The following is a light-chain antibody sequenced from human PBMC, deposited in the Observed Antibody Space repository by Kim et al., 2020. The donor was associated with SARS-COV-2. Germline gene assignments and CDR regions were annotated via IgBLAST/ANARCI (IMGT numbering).Light chain of an antibody. CDR1: QFISRW. CDR3: PQYNNYSWT. CDR2: RAS. V-gene: IGKV1-5*03. J-gene: IGKJ1*01. Sequence: SVGDIVTITWRASQFISRWLALYQQKPGKTHHRLIYRASNLERGTPSRVSGSGFGTDFTLTICSLQPDDFATYFCPQYNNYSWTFGHGTKVDIK.